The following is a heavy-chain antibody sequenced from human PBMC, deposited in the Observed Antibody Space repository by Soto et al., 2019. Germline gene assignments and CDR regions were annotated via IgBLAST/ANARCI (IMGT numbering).Heavy chain of an antibody. J-gene: IGHJ4*02. CDR2: IIPVSATT. D-gene: IGHD3-22*01. CDR1: GGLFSTYA. CDR3: ARGDSGYVWFNEI. Sequence: QEQLVQSGAEVKKSGSSVKVSCKASGGLFSTYAISWVRQAPGQGLEWMGGIIPVSATTYYAEKFEGRVTITADESTNTAYMELSSLRSEDTAMYYCARGDSGYVWFNEIWGQGTLVTVSS. V-gene: IGHV1-69*01.